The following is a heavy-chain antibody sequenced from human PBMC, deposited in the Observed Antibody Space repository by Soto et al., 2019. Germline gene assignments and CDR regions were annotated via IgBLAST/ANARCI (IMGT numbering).Heavy chain of an antibody. CDR2: MYHTGST. CDR3: SRVPYY. J-gene: IGHJ4*02. Sequence: SETLSLTCAVSCGSISNCGYSWSWIRQPPGKGLEWIGYMYHTGSTYYNPSLKSRVTISIDRSKNQFSLKLSSVTAADTAVYYCSRVPYYWGQGILVTVSS. V-gene: IGHV4-30-2*01. D-gene: IGHD2-2*01. CDR1: CGSISNCGYS.